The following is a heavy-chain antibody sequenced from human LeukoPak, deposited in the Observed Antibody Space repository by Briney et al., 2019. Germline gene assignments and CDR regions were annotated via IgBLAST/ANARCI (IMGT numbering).Heavy chain of an antibody. CDR1: GFTFNSYT. V-gene: IGHV3-15*07. J-gene: IGHJ4*02. Sequence: IPGGSLRLSCVVSGFTFNSYTMNWVRQAPGKGLEWVGRIKSKTDGGTTDYAAPVKGRFTISRDDSKNTLYLQMNSLKTEDTAVYYCTTDWYYYDSSGYYQKTPPDYWGQGTLVTVSS. CDR3: TTDWYYYDSSGYYQKTPPDY. D-gene: IGHD3-22*01. CDR2: IKSKTDGGTT.